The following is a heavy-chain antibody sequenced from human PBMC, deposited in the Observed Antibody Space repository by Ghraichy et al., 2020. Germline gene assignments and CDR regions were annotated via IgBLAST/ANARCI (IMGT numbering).Heavy chain of an antibody. V-gene: IGHV7-4-1*02. CDR1: GYTFTSYA. CDR3: ARDNIMITFGGVIGTFDY. Sequence: ASVKVSCKASGYTFTSYAMNWVRQAPGQGLEWMGWINTNTGNPTYAQGFTGRFVFSLDTSVSTAYPQISSLKAEDTAVYYCARDNIMITFGGVIGTFDYWGQGTLVTVSS. CDR2: INTNTGNP. J-gene: IGHJ4*02. D-gene: IGHD3-16*02.